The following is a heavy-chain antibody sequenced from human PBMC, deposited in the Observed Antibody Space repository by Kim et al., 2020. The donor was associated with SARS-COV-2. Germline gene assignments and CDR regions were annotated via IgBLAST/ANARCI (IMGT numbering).Heavy chain of an antibody. V-gene: IGHV4-39*01. Sequence: SETLSLTCTVSGGSISSSSYYWGWIRQPPGKGLEWIGSIYYSGSTYYNPSLKSRVTISVDTSKNQFSLKLSSVTAADTAVYYCASSPPTVNWFDPWGQGTLVTVSS. CDR2: IYYSGST. CDR3: ASSPPTVNWFDP. J-gene: IGHJ5*02. CDR1: GGSISSSSYY.